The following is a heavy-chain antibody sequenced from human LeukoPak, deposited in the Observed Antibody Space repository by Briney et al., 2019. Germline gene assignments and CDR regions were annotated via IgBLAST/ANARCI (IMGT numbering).Heavy chain of an antibody. Sequence: ASVKVSCKASGYTFTSYDINWVRQATGQGLEWMGWMNPNSGNTGYAQKFQGRVTMTRNTSISTAYMELSSLRSEDTAVYYCARSRVESGSYYYYFDYWGQGTLVTVSS. D-gene: IGHD1-26*01. V-gene: IGHV1-8*01. CDR2: MNPNSGNT. CDR1: GYTFTSYD. CDR3: ARSRVESGSYYYYFDY. J-gene: IGHJ4*02.